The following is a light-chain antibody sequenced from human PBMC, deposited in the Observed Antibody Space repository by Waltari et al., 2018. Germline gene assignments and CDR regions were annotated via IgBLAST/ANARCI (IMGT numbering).Light chain of an antibody. CDR1: PIVSTF. CDR2: AAT. J-gene: IGKJ4*01. CDR3: QQSLTSPRFT. V-gene: IGKV1-39*01. Sequence: EIQMNPSPSSLFASVGDSVTISCRASPIVSTFLNWYQQKPGKAPRLLIYAATTLSSGVPSRFSGCGSGTDFTLTISGLQSDDIAVYYCQQSLTSPRFTFGGGTKVQIK.